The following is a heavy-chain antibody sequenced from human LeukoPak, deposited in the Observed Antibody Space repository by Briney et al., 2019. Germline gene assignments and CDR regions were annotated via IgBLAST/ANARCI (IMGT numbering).Heavy chain of an antibody. V-gene: IGHV4-4*07. CDR1: GGSLSSYY. D-gene: IGHD3-10*01. J-gene: IGHJ5*02. Sequence: PSETLSLTCTVSGGSLSSYYWSWIRQPAGKGLEWIGRIYTSGSTNYNPSLKSRVTMSVDTSKNQFSLKLSSVTAADTAVYYCARDGSGSYHNEFDPWGQGNLVSVSS. CDR3: ARDGSGSYHNEFDP. CDR2: IYTSGST.